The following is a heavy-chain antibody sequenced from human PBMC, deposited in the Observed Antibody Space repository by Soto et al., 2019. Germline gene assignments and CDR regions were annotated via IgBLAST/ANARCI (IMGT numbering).Heavy chain of an antibody. Sequence: GGSLRLSCAASGFTFRSYWMHWVRQAPGKGLVWVSRINSDGSSTSYADSVKGRFTISRDNAKNTLYLQMNSLRAEDTAVYDRARERYSYGYFDEWGQGSLVTVAS. D-gene: IGHD5-18*01. CDR1: GFTFRSYW. V-gene: IGHV3-74*01. J-gene: IGHJ4*02. CDR3: ARERYSYGYFDE. CDR2: INSDGSST.